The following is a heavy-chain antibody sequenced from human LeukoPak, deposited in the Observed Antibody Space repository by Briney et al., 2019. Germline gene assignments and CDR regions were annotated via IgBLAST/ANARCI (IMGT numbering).Heavy chain of an antibody. CDR3: ARDRHVYYDILTGYASYFEY. CDR2: ISSSGSPI. V-gene: IGHV3-48*03. Sequence: GGSLRLSCAASGFTFSSYEMNWVRQAPGKGLEWVSYISSSGSPIYYADSVKGRFTISRDNSKNTLYLQMNSLRPEDTAVYYCARDRHVYYDILTGYASYFEYWGQGALVTASS. J-gene: IGHJ4*02. D-gene: IGHD3-9*01. CDR1: GFTFSSYE.